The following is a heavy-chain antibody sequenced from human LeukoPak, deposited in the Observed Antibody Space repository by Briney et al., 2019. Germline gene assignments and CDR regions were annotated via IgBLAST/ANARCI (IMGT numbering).Heavy chain of an antibody. D-gene: IGHD5-18*01. V-gene: IGHV3-11*01. CDR3: ARARIQLWFSTLQNYYFDY. CDR2: ISTSGSTI. CDR1: GFTFSNYY. Sequence: KAGGSLRLSCVASGFTFSNYYINWIRQAPGKGLEWVSYISTSGSTIYYADSVKGRFTTSRDNAKNSLYLQMNSLRAEDTAVYYCARARIQLWFSTLQNYYFDYWGQGTLVTVSS. J-gene: IGHJ4*02.